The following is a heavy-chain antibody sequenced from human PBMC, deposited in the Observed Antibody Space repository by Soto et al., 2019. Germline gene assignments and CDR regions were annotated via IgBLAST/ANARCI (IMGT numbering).Heavy chain of an antibody. Sequence: QVQLVQSGAEVKKPGASVKVACKAFGYPFTGYVISWVRQAPGHRLEWMGWMHIAKDNIQYSQKFQGRVTFTKDRSASTAYMELRNMRPEDTAVYYCARAEPDGYTRFAYWGQGTLVPV. D-gene: IGHD5-18*01. V-gene: IGHV1-3*04. CDR3: ARAEPDGYTRFAY. J-gene: IGHJ4*02. CDR2: MHIAKDNI. CDR1: GYPFTGYV.